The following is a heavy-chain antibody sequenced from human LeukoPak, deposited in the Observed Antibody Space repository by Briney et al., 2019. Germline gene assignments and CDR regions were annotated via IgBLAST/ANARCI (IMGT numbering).Heavy chain of an antibody. CDR3: ARGLQSGTQRGYFDY. J-gene: IGHJ4*02. D-gene: IGHD3-10*01. V-gene: IGHV4-59*01. CDR1: GGSISSYY. CDR2: IYYSGST. Sequence: SETLSLTCTVSGGSISSYYWSWIRQPPGKGLEWIGYIYYSGSTNYNPSLKSRVTISVDTSKNQFSLKLSSVTAADTAVYYCARGLQSGTQRGYFDYWGQGTLVTVSS.